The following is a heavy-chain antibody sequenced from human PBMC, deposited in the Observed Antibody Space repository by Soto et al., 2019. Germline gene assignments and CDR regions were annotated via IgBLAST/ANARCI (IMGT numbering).Heavy chain of an antibody. CDR1: GYTFTSYY. D-gene: IGHD2-2*01. CDR3: ARDALYCSSSSCPSPDAFDI. CDR2: INPSGGYT. V-gene: IGHV1-46*01. Sequence: ASVKVSCKASGYTFTSYYMNWVRQAPGQGLEWLGIINPSGGYTTYAQRFLGRVTMTSDTSTSTVHMELGSLRSDDTAAYYCARDALYCSSSSCPSPDAFDIWGQGTMVTVSS. J-gene: IGHJ3*02.